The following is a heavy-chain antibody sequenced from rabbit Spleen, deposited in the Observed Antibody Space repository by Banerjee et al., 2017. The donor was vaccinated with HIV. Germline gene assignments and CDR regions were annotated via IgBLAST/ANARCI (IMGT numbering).Heavy chain of an antibody. CDR2: INSGSSGTT. V-gene: IGHV1S40*01. Sequence: QSLEESGGGLVQPGGSLKLSCTASGFSFSNKAVMCWVRQAPGKGLGWIGCINSGSSGTTFSASWAKGRFTISRSSSTTVTLQMTSLTAADTATYFCARGYTDYATSRLDLWGQGTLVTVS. CDR1: GFSFSNKAV. J-gene: IGHJ3*01. D-gene: IGHD6-1*01. CDR3: ARGYTDYATSRLDL.